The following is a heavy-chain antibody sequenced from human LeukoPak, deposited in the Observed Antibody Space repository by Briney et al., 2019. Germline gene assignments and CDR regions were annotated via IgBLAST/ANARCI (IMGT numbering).Heavy chain of an antibody. CDR3: ARDPQWLVPQSPYFDY. D-gene: IGHD6-19*01. Sequence: PGGSLRLSCAAPGFTFSSYSMNWVRQAPGKGLEWVSSISSSSSYIYYADSVKGRFTISRDNAKNSLYLQMNSLRAEDTAVYYCARDPQWLVPQSPYFDYWGQGTLVTVSS. V-gene: IGHV3-21*01. J-gene: IGHJ4*02. CDR1: GFTFSSYS. CDR2: ISSSSSYI.